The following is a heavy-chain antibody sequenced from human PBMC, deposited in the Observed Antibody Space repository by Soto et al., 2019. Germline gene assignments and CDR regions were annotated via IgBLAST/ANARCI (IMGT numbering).Heavy chain of an antibody. CDR1: RASVSCYY. J-gene: IGHJ4*02. CDR3: ARDVGKNY. CDR2: IHSSRNV. V-gene: IGHV4-4*07. D-gene: IGHD3-10*01. Sequence: PSETLSLTCSVSRASVSCYYWSWFRQPVGKGLEWIGRIHSSRNVNYNPSLESRVTMSLDTSKNQFSLRLSSLTAADTALYLCARDVGKNYWCQGTRVTVSS.